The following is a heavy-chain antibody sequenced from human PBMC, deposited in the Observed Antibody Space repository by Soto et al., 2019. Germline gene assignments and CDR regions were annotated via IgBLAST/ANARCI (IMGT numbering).Heavy chain of an antibody. J-gene: IGHJ4*02. CDR2: ISSSSSTI. D-gene: IGHD3-9*01. CDR1: GFTFSSYS. CDR3: ASQYFDWLFDY. V-gene: IGHV3-48*01. Sequence: GGSLRLSCAASGFTFSSYSMNWVRQAPGKGLEWVSYISSSSSTIYYADSVKGRFTISRDNAKNSLYLQMNSLRAEDTAVYYCASQYFDWLFDYWGQGTLVTVSS.